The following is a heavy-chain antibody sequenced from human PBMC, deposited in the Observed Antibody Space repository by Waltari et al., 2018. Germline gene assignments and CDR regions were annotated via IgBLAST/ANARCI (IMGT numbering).Heavy chain of an antibody. V-gene: IGHV4-38-2*01. CDR3: ARARLITAAILI. D-gene: IGHD2-2*01. Sequence: QVQLQESGPGLVKPSETLSLTCAVSGYSISSGYYWGWIRQPPGKGLEWIGSIYHSGSTYYNPSLKSRVTISVDTSKNQFSLKLSSVTAADTAVYYCARARLITAAILIWGQGTLVTVSS. J-gene: IGHJ4*02. CDR2: IYHSGST. CDR1: GYSISSGYY.